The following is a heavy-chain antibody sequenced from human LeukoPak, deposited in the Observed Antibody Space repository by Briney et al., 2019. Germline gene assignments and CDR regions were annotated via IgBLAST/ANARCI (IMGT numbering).Heavy chain of an antibody. D-gene: IGHD2-2*01. J-gene: IGHJ5*02. CDR3: ARRYGYCSSTSCFNIGGWFDH. CDR1: GYSFTSYW. CDR2: IYPGDSDT. V-gene: IGHV5-51*01. Sequence: GESLKISCKGSGYSFTSYWIGWVRPMPGKGLEWMGIIYPGDSDTRYSPSFQGQVTISADKSISTAYLQWSSLKASDTAMYYCARRYGYCSSTSCFNIGGWFDHWGQGTLVTVSS.